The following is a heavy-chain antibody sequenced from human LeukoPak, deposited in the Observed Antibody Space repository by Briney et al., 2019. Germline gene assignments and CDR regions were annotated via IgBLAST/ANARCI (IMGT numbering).Heavy chain of an antibody. CDR2: IYHNGIT. D-gene: IGHD3-9*01. CDR1: GVSISTHY. Sequence: PSETLSLTCNVSGVSISTHYWSWIRQSPGKGLEWIGYIYHNGITNYNPSLKSRVTISIDTSKNEFSLKLTSVIAADTAVYYCARYEILTGSFDYWGQGTLVTVSS. CDR3: ARYEILTGSFDY. V-gene: IGHV4-59*11. J-gene: IGHJ4*02.